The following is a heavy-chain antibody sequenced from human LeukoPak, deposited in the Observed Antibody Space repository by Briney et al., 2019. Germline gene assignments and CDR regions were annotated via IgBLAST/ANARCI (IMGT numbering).Heavy chain of an antibody. D-gene: IGHD2-15*01. CDR2: INPSGGST. CDR1: GYTFTSYY. V-gene: IGHV1-46*01. J-gene: IGHJ5*02. Sequence: ASVKVSCKASGYTFTSYYMHWVRQAPGQGLEWMGIINPSGGSTSYAQKFQGRVTMTRDTSTSTVYMELSSLRSEDTAVYYCATAILRYCSGGSCYSRYHWFDPWGQGTLVTVSS. CDR3: ATAILRYCSGGSCYSRYHWFDP.